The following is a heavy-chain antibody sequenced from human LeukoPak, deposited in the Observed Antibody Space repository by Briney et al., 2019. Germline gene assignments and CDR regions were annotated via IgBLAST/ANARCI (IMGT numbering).Heavy chain of an antibody. V-gene: IGHV4-59*08. CDR3: ARSRLDDAFDI. D-gene: IGHD6-19*01. J-gene: IGHJ3*02. Sequence: SETLSLTCTVSGGSISSYYWSWIRQPPGKGLGWIGYIYYSGSTNYNPSLKSRVTISVDTSKNQFSLKLSSVTAADTAVYYCARSRLDDAFDIWGQGTMVTVSP. CDR2: IYYSGST. CDR1: GGSISSYY.